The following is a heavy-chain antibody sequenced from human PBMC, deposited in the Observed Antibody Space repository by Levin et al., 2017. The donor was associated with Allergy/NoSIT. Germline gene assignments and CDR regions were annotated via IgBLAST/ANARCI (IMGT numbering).Heavy chain of an antibody. D-gene: IGHD1-1*01. CDR2: ITGGGFNT. J-gene: IGHJ3*01. CDR3: AKKQGGTSGFSFDV. Sequence: GESQKISCAVSGFTISEYAMAWVRQAPGKGLEWVSVITGGGFNTYYGDSVKGRFTVSRDDSKDTLYLDLNSLRAEDTAVYYCAKKQGGTSGFSFDVWGQGTMVTVSS. V-gene: IGHV3-23*01. CDR1: GFTISEYA.